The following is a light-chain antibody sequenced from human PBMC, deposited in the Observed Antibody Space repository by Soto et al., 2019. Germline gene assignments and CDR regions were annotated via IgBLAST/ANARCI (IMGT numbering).Light chain of an antibody. CDR3: NSYTTSNTRQIV. V-gene: IGLV2-14*01. Sequence: QSVLTQPASVSGSPGQSITISCTGTSSDVGGYNYVSWYQQHTGKAPKFMIYDVSNRPSGVSTRFSGSKSGNTASLTISGLQAEDEADYYCNSYTTSNTRQIVFGTGTKLTVL. CDR1: SSDVGGYNY. J-gene: IGLJ1*01. CDR2: DVS.